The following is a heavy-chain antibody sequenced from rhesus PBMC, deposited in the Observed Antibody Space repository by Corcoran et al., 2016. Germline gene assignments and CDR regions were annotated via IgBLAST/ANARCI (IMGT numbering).Heavy chain of an antibody. CDR1: GGAIRRRNW. J-gene: IGHJ6*01. V-gene: IGHV4-93*01. CDR2: FYVSCGST. D-gene: IGHD1-14*01. CDR3: ARDWDSWNDFSDS. Sequence: QVQRHESGPEGVKPSETLALTGAGVGGAIRRRNWWRGIRQAPGQREGRSGGLEGVLCFYVSCGSTEYHPSLKSRVTISKDTSKNQFSLKLSSVTAADTAVYYCARDWDSWNDFSDSWGQGVVVTVSS.